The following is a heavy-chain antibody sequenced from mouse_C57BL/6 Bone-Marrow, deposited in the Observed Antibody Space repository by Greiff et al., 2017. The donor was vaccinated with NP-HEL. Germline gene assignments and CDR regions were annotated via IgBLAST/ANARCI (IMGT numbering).Heavy chain of an antibody. J-gene: IGHJ3*01. Sequence: QVQLKQPGAELAKPGASVKLSCKASGYTFTSYWMQWVKQRPGQGLEWIGEIDPSDSYTNYNQKFKGKATLTVDTSSSTAYMQLSSLTSEDSAVYYCARPLCAYWGQGTLVTVSA. V-gene: IGHV1-50*01. CDR3: ARPLCAY. D-gene: IGHD1-1*02. CDR2: IDPSDSYT. CDR1: GYTFTSYW.